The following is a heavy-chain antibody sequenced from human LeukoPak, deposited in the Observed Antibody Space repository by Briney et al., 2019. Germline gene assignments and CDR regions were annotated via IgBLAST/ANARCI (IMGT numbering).Heavy chain of an antibody. CDR3: ARELRSSSSWDTNWFDP. D-gene: IGHD6-6*01. V-gene: IGHV4-61*02. CDR2: IYTSGST. CDR1: GGSISSGSYY. J-gene: IGHJ5*02. Sequence: SETLSLTCTVSGGSISSGSYYWSWIRQPAGKGLEWIGRIYTSGSTNYNPSLKSRVTISVDTSKNQFSLKLSSVTAADTAVYYCARELRSSSSWDTNWFDPWGQGTLVTVSS.